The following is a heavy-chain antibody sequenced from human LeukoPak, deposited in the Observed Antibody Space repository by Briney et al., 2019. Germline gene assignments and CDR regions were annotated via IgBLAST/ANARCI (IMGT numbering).Heavy chain of an antibody. Sequence: ASVKVSCKASGYTFTGFHMHWVRQAPGQGLEWMGWINPNSGGTNYAQKFQGRVTMTRDKSISTVCMELSRLRSDDTAVYYCARDRLRLGYERTNWFDPWGQGTLVTVSS. CDR1: GYTFTGFH. J-gene: IGHJ5*02. CDR3: ARDRLRLGYERTNWFDP. V-gene: IGHV1-2*02. D-gene: IGHD2-15*01. CDR2: INPNSGGT.